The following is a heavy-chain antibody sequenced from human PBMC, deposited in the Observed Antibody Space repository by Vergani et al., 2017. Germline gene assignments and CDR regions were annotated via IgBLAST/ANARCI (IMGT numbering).Heavy chain of an antibody. CDR1: GGTFSSYA. CDR3: AGTLEARQRKSAWPIDY. CDR2: IIPSFGTA. J-gene: IGHJ4*01. V-gene: IGHV1-69*01. Sequence: QVQLVQSGAEVKKPGSSVKVSCKASGGTFSSYAISWVRQAPGQGLEWMGGIIPSFGTANYAQQFQGRFTITGDESTSTAYMELSSLRSEDTAVYYCAGTLEARQRKSAWPIDYWGQGTLVTVSS. D-gene: IGHD6-6*01.